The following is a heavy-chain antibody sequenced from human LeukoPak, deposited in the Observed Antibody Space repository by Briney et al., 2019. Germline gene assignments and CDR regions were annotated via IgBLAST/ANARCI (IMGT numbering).Heavy chain of an antibody. CDR2: INPNSGGT. J-gene: IGHJ4*02. CDR1: GDTFTGYY. V-gene: IGHV1-2*02. D-gene: IGHD6-13*01. Sequence: ASVKVSCKASGDTFTGYYMHWVRQAPGQGLEWMGWINPNSGGTNYAQKFQGRVTMTRDTSISTAYMELNSLRAEDTALYYCARDNLAAPYFDYWGQGTLVTVSS. CDR3: ARDNLAAPYFDY.